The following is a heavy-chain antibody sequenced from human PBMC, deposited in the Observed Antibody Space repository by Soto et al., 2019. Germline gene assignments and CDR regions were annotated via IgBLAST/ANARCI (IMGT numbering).Heavy chain of an antibody. CDR2: ISAYNGNT. CDR3: ARDSGLLWFGTLPGFDT. J-gene: IGHJ5*02. Sequence: ASVKVSCKASGYTFTSYGISWVRQAPGQGLEWMGWISAYNGNTNYAQKLQGRVTMTTDTSTSTAYMELRSLRSDDTAVYYCARDSGLLWFGTLPGFDTWGQGTLVTVSS. CDR1: GYTFTSYG. V-gene: IGHV1-18*04. D-gene: IGHD3-10*01.